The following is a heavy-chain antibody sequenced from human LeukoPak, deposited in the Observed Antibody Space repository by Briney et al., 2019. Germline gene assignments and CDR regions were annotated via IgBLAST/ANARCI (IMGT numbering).Heavy chain of an antibody. CDR1: GYSISSGYY. V-gene: IGHV4-38-2*01. CDR3: ARGKVGATTFDY. J-gene: IGHJ4*02. D-gene: IGHD1-26*01. CDR2: IYHSGNT. Sequence: SETLSLTCAVSGYSISSGYYWGWIRQPPGKGLEWIGNIYHSGNTYYNPSLKSRVTISVDTSKNQFSLKLSSVTAADTAVYYCARGKVGATTFDYWGQGTLVTVSS.